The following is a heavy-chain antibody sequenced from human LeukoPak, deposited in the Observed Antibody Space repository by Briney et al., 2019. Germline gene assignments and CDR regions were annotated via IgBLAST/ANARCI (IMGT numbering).Heavy chain of an antibody. J-gene: IGHJ6*04. CDR3: AELGITMIGGV. D-gene: IGHD3-10*02. CDR2: ISYSSNYI. V-gene: IGHV3-21*01. CDR1: GFSFSSYS. Sequence: NPGGSLRLSCAASGFSFSSYSMTWVRQAPGKGLEWVSSISYSSNYIYYGDSVKGRFTISRDNAKNSLYLQMNSLRAEDTAVYYCAELGITMIGGVWGKGTTVTISS.